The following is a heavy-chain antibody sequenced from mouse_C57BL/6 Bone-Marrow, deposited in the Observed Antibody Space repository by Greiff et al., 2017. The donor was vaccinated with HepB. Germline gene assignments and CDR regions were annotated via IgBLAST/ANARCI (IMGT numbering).Heavy chain of an antibody. D-gene: IGHD2-14*01. Sequence: VQLQQSGPERVKPGASVKIPCKASGYTFTDYNMAWVKQSHGKSLEWIGDINPNNGGTIYNQKFKGKATLTVDKSSSTAYMELRSLTSEDTAVYYCARLGSWFAYWGQGTLVTVSA. CDR3: ARLGSWFAY. CDR1: GYTFTDYN. J-gene: IGHJ3*01. CDR2: INPNNGGT. V-gene: IGHV1-18*01.